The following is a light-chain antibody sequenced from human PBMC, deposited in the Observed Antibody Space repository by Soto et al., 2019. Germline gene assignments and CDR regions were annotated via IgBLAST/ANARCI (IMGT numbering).Light chain of an antibody. Sequence: IHMTQSPSSLSASVGDRVTITCRASQRITTYLNWYQQKPGEAPKLLISTSGTLQRGVPSRFTGSGSGTDFTLTITGLQPAYVATYYRQRTYNTPYTFGQGTKLEIK. J-gene: IGKJ2*01. CDR1: QRITTY. CDR2: TSG. CDR3: QRTYNTPYT. V-gene: IGKV1-39*01.